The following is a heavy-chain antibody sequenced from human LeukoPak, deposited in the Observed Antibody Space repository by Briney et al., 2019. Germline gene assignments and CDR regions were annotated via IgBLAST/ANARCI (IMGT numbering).Heavy chain of an antibody. J-gene: IGHJ4*02. CDR3: ARENPWYSSSWYDY. Sequence: GGSLRLSCAASGCTFSSYSKNWVRQAPGKGLEWVSSISSSSSYIYYADSVKGRFTISRDNAKNSLYLQMNSLRAEDTAVYYCARENPWYSSSWYDYWGQGTLVTVSS. CDR1: GCTFSSYS. V-gene: IGHV3-21*01. CDR2: ISSSSSYI. D-gene: IGHD6-13*01.